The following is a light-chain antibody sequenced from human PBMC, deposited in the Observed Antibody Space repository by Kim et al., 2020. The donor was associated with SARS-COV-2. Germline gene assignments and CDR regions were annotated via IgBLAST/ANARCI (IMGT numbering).Light chain of an antibody. J-gene: IGLJ2*01. CDR1: SSDIGAGYD. Sequence: RGTISCPGSSSDIGAGYDVHWYQQLPGTAPKPLIYDNDNRPSGVPARFSGFKSGTSASLAITGLQPEDEADYYCQSYDYSLNIVVFGGGTQLTVL. V-gene: IGLV1-40*01. CDR2: DND. CDR3: QSYDYSLNIVV.